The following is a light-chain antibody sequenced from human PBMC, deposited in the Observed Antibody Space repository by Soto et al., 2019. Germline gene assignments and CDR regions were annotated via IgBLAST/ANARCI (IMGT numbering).Light chain of an antibody. CDR2: DVS. V-gene: IGLV2-14*01. CDR3: SSYTSSSTLAV. CDR1: SSDVGGYNY. Sequence: QSVLTQPPSASGSPGQSVTISCTGTSSDVGGYNYVSWYQQHPGKAPKLMIYDVSNRPSGVSNRFSGSKSGNTASLTISGLQAEDEADYYCSSYTSSSTLAVFGGGTQLTVL. J-gene: IGLJ2*01.